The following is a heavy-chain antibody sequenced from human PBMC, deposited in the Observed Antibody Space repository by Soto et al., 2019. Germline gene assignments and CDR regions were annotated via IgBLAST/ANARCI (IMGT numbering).Heavy chain of an antibody. Sequence: QVQLQQWGAGLLKPSETLSLTCAVYGGSFSGYYWRWIRQPPGKGLEWIGESNHSGSTNYNPSLKSRVTISGDTSKNQFSLKLSSVTAADTAVYYCARGLHYYGSGSYYNGRDYYYYYMDVWGKGTTVTVSS. J-gene: IGHJ6*03. CDR2: SNHSGST. CDR3: ARGLHYYGSGSYYNGRDYYYYYMDV. D-gene: IGHD3-10*01. CDR1: GGSFSGYY. V-gene: IGHV4-34*01.